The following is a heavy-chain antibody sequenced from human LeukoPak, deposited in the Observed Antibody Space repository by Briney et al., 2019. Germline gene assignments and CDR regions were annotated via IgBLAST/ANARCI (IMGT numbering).Heavy chain of an antibody. D-gene: IGHD3-9*01. V-gene: IGHV5-10-1*01. CDR2: INPSDSYT. J-gene: IGHJ4*02. CDR3: ARQLDILTGYGY. Sequence: GESLRISCKGSGYRFTSYWISWVRQMPGKGLEWMGKINPSDSYTDHSPSFQGHVTISSDKSISTAYLQWSSLKASDTAIYYCARQLDILTGYGYWGQGTLVAVSP. CDR1: GYRFTSYW.